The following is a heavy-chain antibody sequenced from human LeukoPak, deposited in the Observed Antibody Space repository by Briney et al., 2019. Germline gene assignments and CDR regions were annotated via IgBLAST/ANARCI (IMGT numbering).Heavy chain of an antibody. CDR1: GFTFSSYA. CDR3: ARDRGPYYYDSSGYYLFDY. CDR2: ISYDGSNK. D-gene: IGHD3-22*01. Sequence: GRSLRLSCAASGFTFSSYAMHWVRQAPGKGLEWVAVISYDGSNKYYADSVKGRFTISRDNSKNTLYLQMNSLRAEDTAVYYCARDRGPYYYDSSGYYLFDYWGQGTLVTVSS. V-gene: IGHV3-30-3*01. J-gene: IGHJ4*02.